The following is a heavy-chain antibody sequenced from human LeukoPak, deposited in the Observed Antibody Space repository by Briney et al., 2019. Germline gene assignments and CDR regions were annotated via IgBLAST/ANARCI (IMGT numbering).Heavy chain of an antibody. CDR3: ARGYSSFYGMDV. CDR2: IYYSGST. CDR1: GGSISSYY. J-gene: IGHJ6*02. D-gene: IGHD6-6*01. V-gene: IGHV4-59*01. Sequence: SETLSLTCTVSGGSISSYYWSWIRQPPGKGLEWTGYIYYSGSTNYNPSLRSRVTISVDTSKIQFSLRLTSVTAADTAVYFCARGYSSFYGMDVWGQGTTLTVSS.